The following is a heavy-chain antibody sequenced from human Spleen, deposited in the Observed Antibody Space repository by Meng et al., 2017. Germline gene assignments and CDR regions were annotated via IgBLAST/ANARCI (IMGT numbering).Heavy chain of an antibody. CDR1: GYTFTTYD. D-gene: IGHD6-13*01. Sequence: QVPVVQSGAGVKKPGASVKVSCKASGYTFTTYDITWVRQAPGQGLEWMGRINPKSGDTHYAQRFQGRVTMTGDTSISTAYMELSGLRSDDTAMYYCARDEDISAAGKLFGDYWGQGTLVTVSS. CDR2: INPKSGDT. V-gene: IGHV1-2*06. CDR3: ARDEDISAAGKLFGDY. J-gene: IGHJ4*02.